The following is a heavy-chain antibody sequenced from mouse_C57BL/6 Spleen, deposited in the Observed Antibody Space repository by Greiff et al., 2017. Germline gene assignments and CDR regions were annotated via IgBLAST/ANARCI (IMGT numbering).Heavy chain of an antibody. V-gene: IGHV2-2*01. D-gene: IGHD4-1*01. J-gene: IGHJ2*01. Sequence: QVQLKESGPGLVQPSPSLSITCTVSGFSLTSYGVHWVRQSPGKGLEWLGVIWSGGSTDYNAAFISRLSISKDNSKSQVFFKMNSLQADDTAIYYCARNRELGRDYFDYWGQGTTLTVSS. CDR3: ARNRELGRDYFDY. CDR2: IWSGGST. CDR1: GFSLTSYG.